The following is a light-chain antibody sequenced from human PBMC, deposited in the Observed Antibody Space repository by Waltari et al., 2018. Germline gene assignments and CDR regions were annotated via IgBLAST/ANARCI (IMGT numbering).Light chain of an antibody. J-gene: IGLJ3*02. CDR1: SSTLGTNT. Sequence: QSVLTPPPSASGTPGQTVTISCSWGSSTLGTNTVNWSRQVPGAAPKLPIYGNYQRPSGVPARFSGSKSGTSASLAISGLQSEDEADYYCAAWDDRLNGGVFGGGTKLTVL. CDR3: AAWDDRLNGGV. V-gene: IGLV1-44*01. CDR2: GNY.